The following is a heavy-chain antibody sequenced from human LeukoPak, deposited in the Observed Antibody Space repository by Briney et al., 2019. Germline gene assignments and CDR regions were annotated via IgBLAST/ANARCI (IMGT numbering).Heavy chain of an antibody. CDR3: VRDWGYDSSGYWQKYFDT. CDR1: GFTFSSYA. J-gene: IGHJ4*02. Sequence: PGGSLRLSCAASGFTFSSYAMSRVRQAPGKGLEWVSAISGSGGSTYYADSVKGRFTISRDNSKNTLYLQMNSLRAEDTAVYYCVRDWGYDSSGYWQKYFDTWGQGTLVTVSS. CDR2: ISGSGGST. V-gene: IGHV3-23*01. D-gene: IGHD3-22*01.